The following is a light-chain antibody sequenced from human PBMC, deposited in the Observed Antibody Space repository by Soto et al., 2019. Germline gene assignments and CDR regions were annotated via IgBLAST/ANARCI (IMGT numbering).Light chain of an antibody. CDR2: KAS. V-gene: IGKV1-5*03. Sequence: EIRMSQSPSTLSGSEGDRVTITCRASQTISSWLAWYQQKPGKAPKLLIYKASTLKSGVPSRFSGSGSGTEFTLTISSLQPDDFATYYCQHYNSYSEAFGHGANVDIK. CDR1: QTISSW. J-gene: IGKJ3*01. CDR3: QHYNSYSEA.